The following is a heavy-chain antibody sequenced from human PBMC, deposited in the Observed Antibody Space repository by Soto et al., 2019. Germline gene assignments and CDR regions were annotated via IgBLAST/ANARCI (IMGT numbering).Heavy chain of an antibody. CDR1: GFTFSSYG. D-gene: IGHD3-9*01. V-gene: IGHV3-33*01. CDR3: ARDAPAYYDILTGYQPYDY. CDR2: IWYDGSNK. Sequence: PGGSQRLSCAASGFTFSSYGRHWVRQAPGKGLEWVAVIWYDGSNKYYADSVKGRFTISRDNSKNTLYLQMNSLRAEDTAVYYCARDAPAYYDILTGYQPYDYWGQGTLVTVSS. J-gene: IGHJ4*02.